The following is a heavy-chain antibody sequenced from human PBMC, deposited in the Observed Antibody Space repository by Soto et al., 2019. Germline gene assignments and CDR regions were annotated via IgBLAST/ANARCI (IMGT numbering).Heavy chain of an antibody. V-gene: IGHV1-18*01. J-gene: IGHJ4*02. Sequence: QVHLVQSGAEVKKPGASVKVSCKGSGYGFTTYGITWVRQAPGQGLEWMAWISAHNGNTDYAQNLQGRVTVTRDTSTSTAYMERRSLRSDDTAVYYCARGRYGDYWGQGALVTGSS. D-gene: IGHD1-1*01. CDR3: ARGRYGDY. CDR2: ISAHNGNT. CDR1: GYGFTTYG.